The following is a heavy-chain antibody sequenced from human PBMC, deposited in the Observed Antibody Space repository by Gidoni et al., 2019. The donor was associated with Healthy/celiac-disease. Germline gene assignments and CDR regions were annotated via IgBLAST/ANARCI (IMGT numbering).Heavy chain of an antibody. CDR2: ISGSGGST. CDR3: AKGVTMIVVVITTFDY. J-gene: IGHJ4*02. CDR1: GFTFSSYA. V-gene: IGHV3-23*01. Sequence: EVQLFESVGGFVQPEGSLRLSFSASGFTFSSYAMIWVRQAPGKGLEWVSAISGSGGSTYYAESGKGRFNISRDNSKKTLYLKMNSLRAEDKDVYYCAKGVTMIVVVITTFDYWGQGTMVTVSS. D-gene: IGHD3-22*01.